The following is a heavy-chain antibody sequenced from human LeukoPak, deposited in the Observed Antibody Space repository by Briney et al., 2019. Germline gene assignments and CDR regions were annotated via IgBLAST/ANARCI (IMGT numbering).Heavy chain of an antibody. Sequence: TGGSLRLSCAASGFTFSSYSMNWVRQAPGKGLEWVSSISSSSSYIYYADSVKGRFTISRDNAKNSLYLQMNSLRAEDTAVYYCAREWGYDSSGYSFGGQGTLVTASS. CDR2: ISSSSSYI. CDR3: AREWGYDSSGYSF. CDR1: GFTFSSYS. V-gene: IGHV3-21*01. D-gene: IGHD3-22*01. J-gene: IGHJ4*02.